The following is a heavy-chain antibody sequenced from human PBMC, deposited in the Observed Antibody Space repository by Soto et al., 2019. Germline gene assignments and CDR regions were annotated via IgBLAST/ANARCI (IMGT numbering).Heavy chain of an antibody. D-gene: IGHD3-22*01. CDR1: GGSFSGYY. V-gene: IGHV4-34*01. CDR3: ARSAYYYDSSGYYGYYFDY. J-gene: IGHJ4*02. Sequence: LSLTCAVSGGSFSGYYWSWIRQPPGKGLEWIGEINHSGSTNYNPSLKSRVTISVDTSKNQFSLKLSSVTAADTAVYYCARSAYYYDSSGYYGYYFDYWGQGTLVTVSS. CDR2: INHSGST.